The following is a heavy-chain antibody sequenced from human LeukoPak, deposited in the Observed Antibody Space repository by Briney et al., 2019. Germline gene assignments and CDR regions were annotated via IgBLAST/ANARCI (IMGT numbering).Heavy chain of an antibody. CDR1: GFTFTSYA. CDR3: AADPELWPLAGMDV. V-gene: IGHV1-58*02. CDR2: IVAGSGDT. J-gene: IGHJ6*02. Sequence: SVKVSCKASGFTFTSYAMQWVRQARGQRLEWIGWIVAGSGDTNYAQKFQERVTITRDMSTSTAYMELSSLRSEDTAVYYCAADPELWPLAGMDVWGQGTTVTVSS. D-gene: IGHD3-16*01.